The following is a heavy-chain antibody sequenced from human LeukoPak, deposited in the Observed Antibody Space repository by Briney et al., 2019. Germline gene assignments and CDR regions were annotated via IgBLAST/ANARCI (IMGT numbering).Heavy chain of an antibody. Sequence: SVKVSCKASGLTFTSSAMQWVRQARGQRLEWIGWIVVGSGNTNYAQKFQERVTITRDMSTSTAYMELSSLRSEDTAVYYCAADCSGGSCSPNWGQGTLVTVSS. CDR2: IVVGSGNT. V-gene: IGHV1-58*02. J-gene: IGHJ4*02. CDR1: GLTFTSSA. CDR3: AADCSGGSCSPN. D-gene: IGHD2-15*01.